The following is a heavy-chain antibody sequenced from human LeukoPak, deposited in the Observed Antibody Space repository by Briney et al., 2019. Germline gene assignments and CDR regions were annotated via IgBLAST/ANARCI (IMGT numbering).Heavy chain of an antibody. CDR3: ARGLERPFSSGWSNY. CDR1: GYTFTGYY. J-gene: IGHJ4*02. V-gene: IGHV1-2*04. D-gene: IGHD6-19*01. CDR2: INPNSGGT. Sequence: GASVKVSCKASGYTFTGYYMHWVRQAPGQGLEWMGWINPNSGGTNYAQKFQGWVTMTRDTSISTAYMELSRLRSDDTAVYYCARGLERPFSSGWSNYWGQGTLVTVSS.